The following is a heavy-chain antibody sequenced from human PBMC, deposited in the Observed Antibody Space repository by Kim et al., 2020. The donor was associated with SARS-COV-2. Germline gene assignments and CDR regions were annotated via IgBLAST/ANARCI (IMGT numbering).Heavy chain of an antibody. CDR3: ARVPSLLRGDDY. CDR1: GGSFSGYY. V-gene: IGHV4-34*01. D-gene: IGHD2-15*01. CDR2: INHSGST. Sequence: SETLSLTCAVYGGSFSGYYWSWIRQPPGKGLEWIGEINHSGSTNYNPSLKSRVTISVDTSKNQFSLKLSSVTAADTAVYYCARVPSLLRGDDYWGQGTLVTVSS. J-gene: IGHJ4*02.